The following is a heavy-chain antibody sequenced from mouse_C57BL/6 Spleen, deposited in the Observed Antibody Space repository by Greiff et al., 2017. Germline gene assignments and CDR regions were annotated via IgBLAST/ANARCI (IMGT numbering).Heavy chain of an antibody. CDR3: ARPHFAY. CDR2: ISSGSSTI. Sequence: EVKLMESGGGLVKPGGSLKLSCAASGFTFSDYGMHWVRQAPEKGLEWVAYISSGSSTIYYADTVKGRFTISRDNAKNTLFLQMTSLRSEDTAMYYCARPHFAYWGQGTLVTVSA. V-gene: IGHV5-17*01. J-gene: IGHJ3*01. CDR1: GFTFSDYG.